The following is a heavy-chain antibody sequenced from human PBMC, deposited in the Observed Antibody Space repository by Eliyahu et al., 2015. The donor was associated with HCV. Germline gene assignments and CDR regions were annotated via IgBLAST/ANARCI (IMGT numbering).Heavy chain of an antibody. CDR3: ARTPMAAADDYYYGLDV. J-gene: IGHJ6*02. CDR2: IYSGGNT. CDR1: GFSVSNNY. D-gene: IGHD6-13*01. V-gene: IGHV3-53*01. Sequence: EVQLVESGGGLIQPGGSLRLSCAASGFSVSNNYMTWVRQAPGKGLECVSVIYSGGNTHYADSVKGRFTISRDNSKNTVALQMNSLRAEDTAVYYCARTPMAAADDYYYGLDVWGQGTTVTVSS.